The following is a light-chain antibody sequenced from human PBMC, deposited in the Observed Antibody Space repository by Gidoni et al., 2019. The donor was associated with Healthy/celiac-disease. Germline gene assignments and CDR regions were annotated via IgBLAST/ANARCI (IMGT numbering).Light chain of an antibody. Sequence: EIVLTQSPGTLSLSPGERATLSCRASQSVSSSYLAWYQQKPGQAPRLLIYGASSRATGIPDRFSGSGSGTDFTLTISRLEPEDFAVYYCHQYGCSPRYTFGQXTKLEIK. CDR3: HQYGCSPRYT. V-gene: IGKV3-20*01. CDR2: GAS. J-gene: IGKJ2*01. CDR1: QSVSSSY.